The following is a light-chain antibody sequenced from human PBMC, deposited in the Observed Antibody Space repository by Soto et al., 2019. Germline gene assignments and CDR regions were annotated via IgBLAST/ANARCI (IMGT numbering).Light chain of an antibody. J-gene: IGKJ1*01. V-gene: IGKV3-15*01. Sequence: EIVMAQSPATLSVSPGERATLSCRASQSVSINLAWYQQKPGQAPRLVIYGASTRATGIPARFSGSGSGTDFTLTISSLQSEDFAVYYCQHYHNWPPWTFGQGTKVEIK. CDR3: QHYHNWPPWT. CDR2: GAS. CDR1: QSVSIN.